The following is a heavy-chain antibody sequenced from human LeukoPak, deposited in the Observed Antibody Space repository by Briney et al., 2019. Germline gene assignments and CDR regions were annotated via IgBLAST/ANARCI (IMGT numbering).Heavy chain of an antibody. CDR2: IYHSGST. CDR3: ARAYCVGDCTVLHIYFDN. J-gene: IGHJ4*02. Sequence: PSETLSLTCAVSGGSISSSNWWSWVRQPPGKGLEWIGEIYHSGSTNYNPSLKSRVTISVDTSKNQFSLKLRSMMAADTAVYYCARAYCVGDCTVLHIYFDNWGQGTLVTVSS. V-gene: IGHV4-4*02. D-gene: IGHD2-21*02. CDR1: GGSISSSNW.